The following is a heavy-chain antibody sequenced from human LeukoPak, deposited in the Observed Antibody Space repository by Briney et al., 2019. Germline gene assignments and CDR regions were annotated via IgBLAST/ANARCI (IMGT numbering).Heavy chain of an antibody. V-gene: IGHV5-51*01. Sequence: PGESLKISCKGSGYSFTSYWIGWVRQMPGKGLEWMRIIYPGDSDTRYNPSFQGQVTISADKSISTAYLQWSSLKASDTAMYYCARLDRGSLIADLPFDYWGQGALVTVSS. CDR3: ARLDRGSLIADLPFDY. D-gene: IGHD3-22*01. CDR2: IYPGDSDT. CDR1: GYSFTSYW. J-gene: IGHJ4*02.